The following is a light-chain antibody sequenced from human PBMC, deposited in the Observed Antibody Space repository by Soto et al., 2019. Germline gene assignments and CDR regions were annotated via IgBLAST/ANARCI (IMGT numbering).Light chain of an antibody. J-gene: IGLJ1*01. V-gene: IGLV2-8*01. Sequence: QSVLTQPPSASGSPGQSVTISCTGTSSDVGGYNYVSWYQHHPGKAPKLIIYEVDERPSGVPDRFSGSKSGNTASLTVSGLQAADEADYYCSSYVGSNNFPYVFGTGTKVTVL. CDR2: EVD. CDR3: SSYVGSNNFPYV. CDR1: SSDVGGYNY.